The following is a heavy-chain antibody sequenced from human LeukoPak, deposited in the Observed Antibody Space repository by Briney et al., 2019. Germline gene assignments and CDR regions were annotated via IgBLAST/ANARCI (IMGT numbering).Heavy chain of an antibody. CDR2: IYSGGTT. CDR3: ARRLYIIRGAFDI. Sequence: GGSLRLSCAASGFTVSSNYINWVRQAPGKGLEWVSLIYSGGTTYYADSVKGRFTISRDNSKNTVHLQMNNLRAEDTAMYFCARRLYIIRGAFDIWGQGTMVTVSS. J-gene: IGHJ3*02. V-gene: IGHV3-53*01. CDR1: GFTVSSNY. D-gene: IGHD3-10*01.